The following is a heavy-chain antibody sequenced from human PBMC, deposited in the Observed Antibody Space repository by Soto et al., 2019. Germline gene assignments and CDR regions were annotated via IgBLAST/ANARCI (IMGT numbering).Heavy chain of an antibody. D-gene: IGHD3-22*01. Sequence: QVQLVESGGGVVQPGRSLRLSCAASGFTFSSYAMHWVRQAPSKGLEWVAVISYDGSNKYYADSVKGRFTISRDNSKNTLYLQMNSLRAEDTAVYYCARRVRYDSSGYYYPNFDYWGQGTLVTVSS. J-gene: IGHJ4*02. CDR2: ISYDGSNK. V-gene: IGHV3-30-3*01. CDR3: ARRVRYDSSGYYYPNFDY. CDR1: GFTFSSYA.